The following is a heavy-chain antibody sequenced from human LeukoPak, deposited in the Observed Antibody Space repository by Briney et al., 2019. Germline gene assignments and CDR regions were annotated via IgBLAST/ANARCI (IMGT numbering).Heavy chain of an antibody. Sequence: GGSLRLSCTASGFTFGDYAMSWVRQAPGKGLEWVGFIRSKAYGGTTEYAASVKGRFTISRDDSKSIAYLQMNSLRTEDTAVYYCTRNDRGITMVRGVIISRFGAYYYWGQGTLVTVSS. CDR1: GFTFGDYA. D-gene: IGHD3-10*01. CDR2: IRSKAYGGTT. J-gene: IGHJ4*02. CDR3: TRNDRGITMVRGVIISRFGAYYY. V-gene: IGHV3-49*04.